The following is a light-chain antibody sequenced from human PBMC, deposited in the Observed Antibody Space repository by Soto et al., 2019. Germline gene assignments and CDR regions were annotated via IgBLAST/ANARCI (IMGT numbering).Light chain of an antibody. CDR1: QSISRY. CDR2: AAS. V-gene: IGKV1-39*01. Sequence: DIQMTQSPSSLSASVGDRVTITCRAGQSISRYLNWYQQKPGKAPKLLIYAASSLQSGVPSRFSGSGSGTDFTLTISSLQPEDFATYYCQQSYSIPSITFGQGTRLEIK. J-gene: IGKJ5*01. CDR3: QQSYSIPSIT.